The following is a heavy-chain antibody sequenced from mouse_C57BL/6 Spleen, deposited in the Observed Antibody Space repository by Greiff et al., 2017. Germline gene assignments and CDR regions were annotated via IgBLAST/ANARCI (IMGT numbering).Heavy chain of an antibody. Sequence: VQLQQSGPELVKPGASVKISCKASGYTFTDYYMNWVKQSHGKSLEWIGDINPNNGGTSYNQKFKGKATLTVDKSSSTAYMEPRSLTSEDSAVYYCARGGHLRGYGGKGTTLTVSS. V-gene: IGHV1-26*01. D-gene: IGHD1-1*01. J-gene: IGHJ2*01. CDR1: GYTFTDYY. CDR3: ARGGHLRGY. CDR2: INPNNGGT.